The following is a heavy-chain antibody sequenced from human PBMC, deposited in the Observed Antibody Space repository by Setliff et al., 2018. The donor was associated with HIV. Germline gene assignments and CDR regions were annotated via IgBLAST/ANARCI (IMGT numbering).Heavy chain of an antibody. V-gene: IGHV4-38-2*02. J-gene: IGHJ2*01. CDR1: GYSISSGSY. CDR2: IYHSGST. CDR3: AGLRGGALRWYFDL. Sequence: SETLSLTCTVSGYSISSGSYWGWIRQPPGKGLEWLASIYHSGSTYYNPSLKSRVTISVDTSKNQFSLKLSSMTAADTAVYYCAGLRGGALRWYFDLWGRGTLVTVSS. D-gene: IGHD1-26*01.